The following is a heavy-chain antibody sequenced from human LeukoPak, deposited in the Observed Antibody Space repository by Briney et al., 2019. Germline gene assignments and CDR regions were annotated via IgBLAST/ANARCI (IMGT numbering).Heavy chain of an antibody. CDR1: GVSISSGNYY. D-gene: IGHD4-17*01. CDR3: VKDRGDYGGDPGYFDY. V-gene: IGHV4-31*03. Sequence: PSETLSLTCTVSGVSISSGNYYWTWIRQHPGKGLEWIGCLHPTGSTHYNPSLKGRLSISAGTSKNQFSLRLNSVTAADTAVYYCVKDRGDYGGDPGYFDYWGQGTHVTVSS. J-gene: IGHJ4*02. CDR2: LHPTGST.